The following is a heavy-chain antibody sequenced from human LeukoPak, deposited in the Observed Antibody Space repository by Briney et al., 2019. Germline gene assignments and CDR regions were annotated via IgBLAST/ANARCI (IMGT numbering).Heavy chain of an antibody. Sequence: GESLKISCKGSGYRFTSYWIGWVRPMPGKGLEWMGIINPGDSDTRYSPSFQGQVTISADKSISTTYLQWSSLKASDSAIYYCARQGSTVTMDYWGQGTLVTVSS. CDR2: INPGDSDT. J-gene: IGHJ4*02. D-gene: IGHD4-17*01. CDR3: ARQGSTVTMDY. V-gene: IGHV5-51*01. CDR1: GYRFTSYW.